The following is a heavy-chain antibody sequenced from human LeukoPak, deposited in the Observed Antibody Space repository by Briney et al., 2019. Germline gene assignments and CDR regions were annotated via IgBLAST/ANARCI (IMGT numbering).Heavy chain of an antibody. CDR2: IYYSGNT. V-gene: IGHV4-59*01. J-gene: IGHJ4*02. CDR3: ARGAGWYHY. D-gene: IGHD6-19*01. Sequence: SETLSLTCTVSGGSISSYYWSWIRQPPGKGLEWIGYIYYSGNTNYNPSLKSRVTISVDTSNNQFSLELSSVTAADTAVYYCARGAGWYHYWGQGTLDTVSS. CDR1: GGSISSYY.